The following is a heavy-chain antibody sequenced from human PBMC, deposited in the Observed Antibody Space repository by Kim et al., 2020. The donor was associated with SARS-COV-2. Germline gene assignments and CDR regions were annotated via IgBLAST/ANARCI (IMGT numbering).Heavy chain of an antibody. V-gene: IGHV3-23*01. J-gene: IGHJ3*02. D-gene: IGHD2-2*02. CDR2: ISGSGGST. Sequence: GGSLRLSCAASGFTFSSYAMSWVRQAPGKGLEWVSAISGSGGSTYYADSVKGRFTISRDNSKNTLYLQMNSLRAEDTAVYYCAKGPQTAEWYQLLYEAFDIWGQGTMVTVSS. CDR3: AKGPQTAEWYQLLYEAFDI. CDR1: GFTFSSYA.